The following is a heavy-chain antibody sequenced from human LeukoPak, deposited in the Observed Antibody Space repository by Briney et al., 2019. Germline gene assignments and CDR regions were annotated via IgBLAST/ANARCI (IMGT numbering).Heavy chain of an antibody. CDR3: ARESDRRYYYDSSGYYDY. J-gene: IGHJ4*02. D-gene: IGHD3-22*01. CDR2: ISSSSSYI. Sequence: GGSLRLSCAASGFTFSSYAMSWVRQAPGKGLEWVSSISSSSSYIYYADSVKGRFTISRDNAKNSLYLQMNSLRAEDTAVYYCARESDRRYYYDSSGYYDYWGQGTLVTVSS. V-gene: IGHV3-21*01. CDR1: GFTFSSYA.